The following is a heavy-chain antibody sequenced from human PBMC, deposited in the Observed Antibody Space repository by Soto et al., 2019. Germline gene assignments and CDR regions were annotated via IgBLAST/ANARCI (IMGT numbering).Heavy chain of an antibody. CDR2: ISYDGSNT. J-gene: IGHJ6*02. V-gene: IGHV3-30*18. Sequence: QVQLVESGGGVVQPGRSLRLSCAASGFTFSSYGMHWVRQAPGKGLEWVAVISYDGSNTYYADSVKGRFTISRDNSKSTLYLQMNSLRAEDTAVYYCAKERLGYSSSDGMDVWVQGTTVTVSS. D-gene: IGHD6-6*01. CDR3: AKERLGYSSSDGMDV. CDR1: GFTFSSYG.